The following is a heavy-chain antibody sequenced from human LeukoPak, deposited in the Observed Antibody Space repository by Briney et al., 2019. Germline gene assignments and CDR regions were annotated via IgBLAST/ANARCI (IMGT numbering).Heavy chain of an antibody. CDR2: ISGSGGST. Sequence: GGSLRLSCAASGFTFSSYGMHWVRQAPGKGLEWVSAISGSGGSTYYADSVKGRFTISRDNSKNTLYLQMNSLRAEDTAVYYCAKSLESGWYPWFDPWGQGTLVTVSS. D-gene: IGHD6-19*01. CDR1: GFTFSSYG. V-gene: IGHV3-23*01. CDR3: AKSLESGWYPWFDP. J-gene: IGHJ5*02.